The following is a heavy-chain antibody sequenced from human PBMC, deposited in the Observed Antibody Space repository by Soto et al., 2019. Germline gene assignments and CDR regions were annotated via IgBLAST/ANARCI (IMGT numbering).Heavy chain of an antibody. J-gene: IGHJ6*02. V-gene: IGHV3-7*03. D-gene: IGHD2-2*03. CDR1: GFSFSSSR. CDR3: ARSGSCDGTGV. CDR2: RKKDGSQN. Sequence: GGSLRLSCVASGFSFSSSRMTWGRQAPGKGQERVANRKKDGSQNYYVDPGKGSITVTRDNAKNSLYLQMRNLRAHDPAVYYCARSGSCDGTGVWARGCTVTASS.